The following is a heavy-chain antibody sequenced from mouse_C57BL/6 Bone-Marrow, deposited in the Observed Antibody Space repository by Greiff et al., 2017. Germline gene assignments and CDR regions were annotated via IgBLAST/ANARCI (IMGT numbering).Heavy chain of an antibody. CDR1: GFNIKDDY. Sequence: QVQLQQSGAELVRPGASVKLSCTASGFNIKDDYMHWVKQRPEQGLEWIGNIYPSDSETHYNQKLKDKATLPVDKSSSTSYMQLSSLTSEDSAVYYCERFDGYYPWFAYWGQETLVTVSA. V-gene: IGHV1-61*01. CDR2: IYPSDSET. D-gene: IGHD2-3*01. CDR3: ERFDGYYPWFAY. J-gene: IGHJ3*01.